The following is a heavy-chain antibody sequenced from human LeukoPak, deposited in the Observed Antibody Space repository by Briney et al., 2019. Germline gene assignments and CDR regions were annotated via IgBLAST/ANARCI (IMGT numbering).Heavy chain of an antibody. Sequence: SETLSLTCTVSGGSTSSSSYYWGWIRQPPGKGLEWIGSIYYSGSTYYNLSLKSRVTISVDTSKNQFSLKLSSVTAADTAVYYCARSRNRNGDLDYWGQGTLVTVSS. CDR1: GGSTSSSSYY. CDR3: ARSRNRNGDLDY. D-gene: IGHD4-17*01. J-gene: IGHJ4*02. V-gene: IGHV4-39*07. CDR2: IYYSGST.